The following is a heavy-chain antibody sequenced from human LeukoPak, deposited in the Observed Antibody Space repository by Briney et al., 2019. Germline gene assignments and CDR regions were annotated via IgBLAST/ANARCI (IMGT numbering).Heavy chain of an antibody. D-gene: IGHD3-3*01. J-gene: IGHJ6*04. CDR1: GGSISSGSYY. CDR3: ARAPRPPITIFGVVIMEDYYYYGMDV. Sequence: SETLSLTCTVSGGSISSGSYYWSWIRQPAGKGLEWIGRIHTSGSTNYNPSLKSRVTISVDTSKNQFSLKLSSVTAADTAVYYCARAPRPPITIFGVVIMEDYYYYGMDVWGKGTTVTVSS. CDR2: IHTSGST. V-gene: IGHV4-61*02.